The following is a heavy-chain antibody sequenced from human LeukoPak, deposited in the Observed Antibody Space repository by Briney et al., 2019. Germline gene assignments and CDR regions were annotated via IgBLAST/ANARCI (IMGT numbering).Heavy chain of an antibody. Sequence: GASVKLSCKASGSTFTSYDINRGRQATGPQLEWMGWLYPNSGNTGYAQTFQGRVTMTRNTSITTAYMELSSLESEDTALYYCARPSGNCGGDCYRLSYWGQGSLVTVSS. CDR3: ARPSGNCGGDCYRLSY. D-gene: IGHD2-21*02. J-gene: IGHJ4*02. V-gene: IGHV1-8*01. CDR2: LYPNSGNT. CDR1: GSTFTSYD.